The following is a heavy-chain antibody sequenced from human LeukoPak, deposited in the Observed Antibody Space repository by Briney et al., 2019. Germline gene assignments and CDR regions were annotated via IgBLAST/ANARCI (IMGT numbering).Heavy chain of an antibody. V-gene: IGHV3-30-3*01. CDR3: ARDPEWELPHLDY. CDR2: ISYDGSNK. CDR1: GFTFSSYA. J-gene: IGHJ4*02. D-gene: IGHD1-26*01. Sequence: GGSLGLSCVASGFTFSSYAMHWVRQAPGKGLEWVAVISYDGSNKYYADSVKGRFTISRDNSKNTLYLQMNSLRAEDTAVYYCARDPEWELPHLDYWGQGTLVTVSS.